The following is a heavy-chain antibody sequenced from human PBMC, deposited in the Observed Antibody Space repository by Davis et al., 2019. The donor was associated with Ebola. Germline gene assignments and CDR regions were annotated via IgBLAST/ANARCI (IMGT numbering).Heavy chain of an antibody. CDR3: ARQIYSGWYREIDY. CDR2: IYHGGST. V-gene: IGHV4-39*01. Sequence: SETLSLTCTVSGGSISSNSYYWGWIRQPPGKGLEWIGNIYHGGSTYYNPSLESRVTISVDKSNNQFSLKMNSVTAADTAVYYCARQIYSGWYREIDYWGQGTLVTVSS. CDR1: GGSISSNSYY. D-gene: IGHD6-19*01. J-gene: IGHJ4*02.